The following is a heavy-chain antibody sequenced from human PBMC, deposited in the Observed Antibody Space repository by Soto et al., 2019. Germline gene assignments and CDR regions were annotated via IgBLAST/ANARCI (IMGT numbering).Heavy chain of an antibody. D-gene: IGHD1-1*01. CDR2: ISGSGGST. CDR3: AKVQSMTYYYYGMDV. Sequence: GSLRLSCAASGFTFSSYAMSWVRQAPGKGLEWVSAISGSGGSTYYADSVKGRFTISRDNSKNTLYLQMNSLRAEDTAVYYCAKVQSMTYYYYGMDVWGQGTTVTVSS. J-gene: IGHJ6*02. V-gene: IGHV3-23*01. CDR1: GFTFSSYA.